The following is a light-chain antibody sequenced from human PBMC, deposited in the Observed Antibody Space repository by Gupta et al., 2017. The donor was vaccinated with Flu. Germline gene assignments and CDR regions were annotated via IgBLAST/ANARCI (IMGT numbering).Light chain of an antibody. CDR3: QQRNVWPPVT. J-gene: IGKJ3*01. V-gene: IGKV3-11*01. CDR2: GAS. Sequence: TLSLSPGERATLSCRASPSVTNYLAWYQQKPGQAPRLLIYGASNRATGIPARFSGSASGTDFTLTISSLEPEDFAVYYCQQRNVWPPVTFGHGTKVDVK. CDR1: PSVTNY.